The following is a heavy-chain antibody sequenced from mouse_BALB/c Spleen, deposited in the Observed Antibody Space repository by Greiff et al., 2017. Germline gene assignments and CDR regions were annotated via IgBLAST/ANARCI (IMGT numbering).Heavy chain of an antibody. D-gene: IGHD2-4*01. V-gene: IGHV3-8*02. CDR1: GDSITSGY. CDR2: ISYSGST. CDR3: AGIYYDYDRKAY. J-gene: IGHJ3*01. Sequence: DVKLVESGPSLVKPSQTLSLTCSVTGDSITSGYWNWIRKFPGNKLEYMGYISYSGSTYYNPSLKSRISITRDTSKNQYYLQLNSVTTEDTATYYCAGIYYDYDRKAYWGQGTLVTVSA.